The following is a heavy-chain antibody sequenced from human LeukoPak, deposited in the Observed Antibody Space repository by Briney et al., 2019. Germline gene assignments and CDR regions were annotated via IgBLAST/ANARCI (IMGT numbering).Heavy chain of an antibody. CDR1: GGSISSYY. CDR2: IYTSGST. Sequence: SETLSLTCTVSGGSISSYYWSWIRQPAGKGLEWIGRIYTSGSTNYNPSLKSRVTMSVDTSKNQFSLKLSSVTAADAAVYYCARGGAYYSYFDYWGQGTLVTVSS. CDR3: ARGGAYYSYFDY. V-gene: IGHV4-4*07. D-gene: IGHD2/OR15-2a*01. J-gene: IGHJ4*02.